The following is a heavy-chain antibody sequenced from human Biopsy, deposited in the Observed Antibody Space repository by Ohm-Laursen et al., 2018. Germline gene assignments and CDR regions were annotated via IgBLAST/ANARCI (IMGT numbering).Heavy chain of an antibody. CDR1: GFIFADYG. CDR2: IRRNSAII. J-gene: IGHJ6*02. D-gene: IGHD1-26*01. V-gene: IGHV3-9*01. CDR3: ARDRGGARYGMDV. Sequence: LSLTCAVSGFIFADYGMHWVRQPPGEGLEWVSGIRRNSAIIDYADSVRGRFTISRDNARRFLFLQMNNLKSEDTAFYYCARDRGGARYGMDVWGRGTTVTVSS.